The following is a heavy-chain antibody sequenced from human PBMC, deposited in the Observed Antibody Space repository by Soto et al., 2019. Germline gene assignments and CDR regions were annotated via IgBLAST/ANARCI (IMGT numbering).Heavy chain of an antibody. CDR1: GFTFSDYY. Sequence: QVQLVESGGGLVKPGGSLRLSCAASGFTFSDYYMSWIRQAPGKGLEWGSYISSSGSTIYYADSVKGRFTISRDNAKNSLYLQMNSRRAEDTAVYYCARDDGYDSSGYYAYYYYGMDVWGQGTTVTVSS. CDR2: ISSSGSTI. J-gene: IGHJ6*02. D-gene: IGHD3-22*01. V-gene: IGHV3-11*01. CDR3: ARDDGYDSSGYYAYYYYGMDV.